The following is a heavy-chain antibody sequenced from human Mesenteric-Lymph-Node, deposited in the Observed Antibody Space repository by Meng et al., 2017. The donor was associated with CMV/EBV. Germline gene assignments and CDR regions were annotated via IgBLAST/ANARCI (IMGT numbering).Heavy chain of an antibody. CDR2: IYYSGSTY. CDR3: ARHSALLVTNFDY. D-gene: IGHD5-18*01. Sequence: QLQLQGSGPGLVKPSATLSITCTVAGGSISSSSYYWGWIRQPPGKGLEWIGYIYYSGSTYYYNPSLKTRVTISVDTSKNQFSLKLSSVTAADTAVYYCARHSALLVTNFDYWGQGTLVTVSS. CDR1: GGSISSSSYY. J-gene: IGHJ4*02. V-gene: IGHV4-39*01.